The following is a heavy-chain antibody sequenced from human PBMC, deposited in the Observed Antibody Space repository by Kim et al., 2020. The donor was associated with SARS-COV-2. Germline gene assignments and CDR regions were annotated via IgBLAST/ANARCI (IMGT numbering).Heavy chain of an antibody. CDR3: ARRSAGVDW. J-gene: IGHJ4*02. CDR2: T. Sequence: TNYNPSLKSRVTLSVDTSKNQFSLRMTSVTAADTAVYYCARRSAGVDWWGQGTPVTVSS. V-gene: IGHV4-34*01.